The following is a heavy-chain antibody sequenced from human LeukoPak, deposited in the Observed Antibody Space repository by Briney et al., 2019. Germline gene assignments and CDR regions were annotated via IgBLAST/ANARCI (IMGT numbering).Heavy chain of an antibody. CDR2: ISGSGGST. Sequence: GGSLRLSCAASGFTFSSYAMSWVRQAPGKGLEWVSAISGSGGSTYYADSVKGRFTISRDNSKNTPYLQMNSLRAEDTAVYYCAKYGLYSNYVFDYWGQGTLVTVSS. D-gene: IGHD4-11*01. CDR1: GFTFSSYA. J-gene: IGHJ4*02. V-gene: IGHV3-23*01. CDR3: AKYGLYSNYVFDY.